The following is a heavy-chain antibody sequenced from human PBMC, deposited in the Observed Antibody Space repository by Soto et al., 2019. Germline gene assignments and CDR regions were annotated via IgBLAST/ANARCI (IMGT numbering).Heavy chain of an antibody. V-gene: IGHV3-30-3*01. CDR1: GFTFSSYE. CDR2: ISYDGSNK. CDR3: VRRSTLSFHGMDV. J-gene: IGHJ6*02. D-gene: IGHD1-26*01. Sequence: GGSLRLSCAASGFTFSSYEMHWVRQTPGKGLEWVAIISYDGSNKYYADSVKGRFTFSRDNSKNMLYLQMNCLRAEDAAVYYCVRRSTLSFHGMDVWGQGTTVTVSS.